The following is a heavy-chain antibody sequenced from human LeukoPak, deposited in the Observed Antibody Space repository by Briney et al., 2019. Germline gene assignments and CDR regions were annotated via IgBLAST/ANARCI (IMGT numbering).Heavy chain of an antibody. CDR1: GFTFSCYW. CDR2: IDNNGIA. J-gene: IGHJ4*02. Sequence: PGGSLRLSCAASGFTFSCYWMSGGRQAPAKGLEWIGEIDNNGIANYTPSLKSRVTMSVDTTRKRLSLRLTSESAADTGVYYCARGGGGAKAFYFDYWGQGSLVTVSS. D-gene: IGHD1-26*01. CDR3: ARGGGGAKAFYFDY. V-gene: IGHV4-34*01.